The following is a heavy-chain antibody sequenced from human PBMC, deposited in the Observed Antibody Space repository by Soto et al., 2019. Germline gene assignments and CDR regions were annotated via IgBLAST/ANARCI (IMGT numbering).Heavy chain of an antibody. Sequence: GGSLRLSCAASGFTFSSYAMSWVRQAPGKGLEWVSAISGSGGSTYYADSVKGRFTISRDNSKNTLYLQMNSLRAEDTAVYYCAKDTQDIVVVVAATQYFDYWGQGTLVTVSS. D-gene: IGHD2-15*01. CDR1: GFTFSSYA. CDR2: ISGSGGST. CDR3: AKDTQDIVVVVAATQYFDY. J-gene: IGHJ4*02. V-gene: IGHV3-23*01.